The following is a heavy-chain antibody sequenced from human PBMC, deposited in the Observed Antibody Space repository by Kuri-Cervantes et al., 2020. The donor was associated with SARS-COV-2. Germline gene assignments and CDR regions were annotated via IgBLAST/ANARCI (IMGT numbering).Heavy chain of an antibody. CDR2: INWNSGSI. CDR1: GFTFSSYA. V-gene: IGHV3-48*04. J-gene: IGHJ2*01. CDR3: ARGPSSVVTGYFDL. D-gene: IGHD4-23*01. Sequence: GESLKISCAASGFTFSSYAMSWVRQAPGKGLEWVSIINWNSGSIDYADHADAVKGRSTISRDNAKNSLYLQMNSLRAEDTAVYYCARGPSSVVTGYFDLWGRGTPVTVSS.